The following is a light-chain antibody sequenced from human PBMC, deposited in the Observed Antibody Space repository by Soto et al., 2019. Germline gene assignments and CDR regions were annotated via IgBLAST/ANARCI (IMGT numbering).Light chain of an antibody. CDR2: DIS. V-gene: IGKV3-11*01. J-gene: IGKJ2*01. Sequence: IVLTQFPATLALSPGDRATLSCRASQSVPSYFAWHQQKHGQAPSLLVYDISNRATGIPARFTGSGSGTDFTLAISSLEPEDSAVYYCQQRNAWPRNTFGQGTKLQI. CDR3: QQRNAWPRNT. CDR1: QSVPSY.